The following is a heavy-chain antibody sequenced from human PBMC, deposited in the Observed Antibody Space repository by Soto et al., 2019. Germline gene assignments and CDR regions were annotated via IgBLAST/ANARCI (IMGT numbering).Heavy chain of an antibody. Sequence: QVQLVESGGGVVQPGRSLRLSCAASGFTFSSYGMHWVRQAPGKGLEWVAVISYDGSNKYYADSVKGRFTISRDNSKNXXYLQMNSLRAEDTAVYYCAKGHYGSGSWRSYYFDYWGQGTLVTVSS. D-gene: IGHD3-10*01. CDR3: AKGHYGSGSWRSYYFDY. J-gene: IGHJ4*02. CDR2: ISYDGSNK. CDR1: GFTFSSYG. V-gene: IGHV3-30*18.